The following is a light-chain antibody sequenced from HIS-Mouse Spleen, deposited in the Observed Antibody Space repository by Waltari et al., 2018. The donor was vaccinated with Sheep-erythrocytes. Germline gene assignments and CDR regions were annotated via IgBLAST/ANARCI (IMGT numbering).Light chain of an antibody. CDR2: DAS. Sequence: EIVLTQSPATLSLSPGERATLSCRASQSVSSYLAWYQQKPGQAPRPLIYDASNRATGIPARFSGSGSGTDFTLTFSSLGPKGFAVYCCQQRSNWYTFGHVTKLEIK. CDR1: QSVSSY. J-gene: IGKJ2*01. CDR3: QQRSNWYT. V-gene: IGKV3-11*01.